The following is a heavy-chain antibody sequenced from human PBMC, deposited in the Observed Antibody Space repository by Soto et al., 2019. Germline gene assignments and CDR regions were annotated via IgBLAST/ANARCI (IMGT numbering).Heavy chain of an antibody. CDR3: ALKISRGSDDY. CDR1: GGTFSSYT. J-gene: IGHJ4*02. D-gene: IGHD5-12*01. CDR2: IIPILGIA. Sequence: QVQLVQSGAEVKKPGSSVKVSCKASGGTFSSYTISWVRQAPGQGLEWMGRIIPILGIANYAQKFQGRVTITADQSTSTAYMELSSLRSEDTAVYYCALKISRGSDDYWGQGTLVTVSS. V-gene: IGHV1-69*02.